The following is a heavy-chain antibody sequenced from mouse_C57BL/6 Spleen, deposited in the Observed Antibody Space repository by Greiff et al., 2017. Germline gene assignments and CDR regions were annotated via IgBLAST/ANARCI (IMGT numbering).Heavy chain of an antibody. D-gene: IGHD2-10*01. Sequence: VQLQESGAELVKPGASVKMSCKASGYTFTTYPIEWMKQNHGKSLEWIGNFHPYNDDTKYNEKFKGKATLTVEKSSSTVYLELSRLTSDDSAVYYCARAYYGNDWYFDVWGKGTTVTVSS. CDR2: FHPYNDDT. CDR1: GYTFTTYP. CDR3: ARAYYGNDWYFDV. J-gene: IGHJ1*03. V-gene: IGHV1-47*01.